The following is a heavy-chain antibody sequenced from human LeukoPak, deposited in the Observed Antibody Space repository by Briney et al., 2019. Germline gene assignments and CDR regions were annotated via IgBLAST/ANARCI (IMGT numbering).Heavy chain of an antibody. D-gene: IGHD6-13*01. CDR2: IYYSGST. Sequence: SETLSLTCTVSGGSISSYYWSWIRQPPGKGLEWIGYIYYSGSTNYNPSLKSRVTISVDTSKNQFSLKLSSVTAADTAVYYCARERIAAAAEDYWGQGTLVTVPS. V-gene: IGHV4-59*01. CDR3: ARERIAAAAEDY. J-gene: IGHJ4*02. CDR1: GGSISSYY.